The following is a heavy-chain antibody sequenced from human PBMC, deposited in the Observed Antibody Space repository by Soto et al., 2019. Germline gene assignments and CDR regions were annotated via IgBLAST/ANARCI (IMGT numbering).Heavy chain of an antibody. Sequence: QVQLVESGGGVVQPGRSLRLSCAASGFTFSSYAMHWFRQAPGKGLEWVAVISYDGSNKYYADSVKGRFTISRDNSKNTLYLQMNSLRAEDTAVYYCARDGGWGRGYSGYDLDYWGQGTLVTVSS. D-gene: IGHD5-12*01. CDR1: GFTFSSYA. CDR2: ISYDGSNK. CDR3: ARDGGWGRGYSGYDLDY. J-gene: IGHJ4*02. V-gene: IGHV3-30-3*01.